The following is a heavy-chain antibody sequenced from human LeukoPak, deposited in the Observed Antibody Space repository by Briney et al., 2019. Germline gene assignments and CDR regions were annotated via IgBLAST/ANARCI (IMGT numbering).Heavy chain of an antibody. J-gene: IGHJ4*02. V-gene: IGHV4-61*02. D-gene: IGHD3-10*01. CDR2: IYPVSGSS. Sequence: SETLSLTCSVSGDSISSGYFYWNWIRQPAGKGLEWIGRIYPVSGSSSYNPSLRSRVTILEDRSRNQFSLRLTAVTASDTALYYCARETAVHGGIEFWGQGIQVIVSS. CDR1: GDSISSGYFY. CDR3: ARETAVHGGIEF.